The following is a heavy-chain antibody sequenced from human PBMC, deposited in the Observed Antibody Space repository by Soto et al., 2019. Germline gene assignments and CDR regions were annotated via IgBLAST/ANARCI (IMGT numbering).Heavy chain of an antibody. Sequence: QVQLQESGPGLVKPSETLSLTCTVSGGSISSYYWSWIRQPPGKGLEWIGYIYYSGSTNYNPSLNSGVSIPXDTSKTQFSLKLSSVTAADTAVYYCARRYGTCFDYWGQGTLVTVSS. J-gene: IGHJ4*02. CDR2: IYYSGST. CDR3: ARRYGTCFDY. CDR1: GGSISSYY. D-gene: IGHD5-18*01. V-gene: IGHV4-59*08.